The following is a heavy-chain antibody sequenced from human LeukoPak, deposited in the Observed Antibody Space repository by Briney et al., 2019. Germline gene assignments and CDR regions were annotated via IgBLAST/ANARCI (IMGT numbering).Heavy chain of an antibody. CDR2: MNPNSGNT. CDR1: GYTFTSHD. V-gene: IGHV1-8*01. CDR3: ARVLYDSSGYWDYYYGMDV. D-gene: IGHD3-22*01. J-gene: IGHJ6*02. Sequence: ASVKVSCKASGYTFTSHDINWVRQATGQGLEWMGWMNPNSGNTGYAQKFQGRVTMTRNTSISTAYMELSSLRSEDTAVYYCARVLYDSSGYWDYYYGMDVWGQGTTVTVSS.